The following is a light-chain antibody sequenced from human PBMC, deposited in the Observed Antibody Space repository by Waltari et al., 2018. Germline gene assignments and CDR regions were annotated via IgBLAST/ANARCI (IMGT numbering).Light chain of an antibody. V-gene: IGKV1-9*01. CDR1: QGISTD. Sequence: DIQLTQSPSFLSASVGDRVTITCRARQGISTDLAWYQQKPGKAPKLLIYAASTLQSGVPSRDRDSGSGTEFTFTISRLQPEDCATYYCQHRNSYPITFGQGTRLDIK. J-gene: IGKJ5*01. CDR3: QHRNSYPIT. CDR2: AAS.